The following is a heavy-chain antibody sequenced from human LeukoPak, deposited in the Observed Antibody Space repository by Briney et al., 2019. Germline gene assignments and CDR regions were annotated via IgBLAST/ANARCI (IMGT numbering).Heavy chain of an antibody. CDR2: IYYSGST. J-gene: IGHJ6*03. V-gene: IGHV4-59*01. D-gene: IGHD6-6*01. Sequence: SETLSLTSTVSGGSISSYYWSWIRQPPGKGLEWIGYIYYSGSTNYNPSLKSRVTISVDTSKDQFSLKLSSVTAEDTAVYYCARGSYSSSSRDYSRYYYYMDVWGKGTTVSVSS. CDR3: ARGSYSSSSRDYSRYYYYMDV. CDR1: GGSISSYY.